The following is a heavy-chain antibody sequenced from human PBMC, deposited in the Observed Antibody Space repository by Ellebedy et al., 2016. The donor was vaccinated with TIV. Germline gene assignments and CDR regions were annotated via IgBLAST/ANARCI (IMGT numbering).Heavy chain of an antibody. CDR3: ARRGSYGDYAVQINSWFDR. CDR2: IYHDGSNQ. V-gene: IGHV3-7*01. J-gene: IGHJ5*02. D-gene: IGHD4-17*01. CDR1: EFSFRSYW. Sequence: GGSLRLSCVASEFSFRSYWMSWVRQAPGKGLEWVANIYHDGSNQYYVDSVKGRFTISIDNANKSLFLQMNSLRGEDTAVYYCARRGSYGDYAVQINSWFDRWGRGTLVTVSS.